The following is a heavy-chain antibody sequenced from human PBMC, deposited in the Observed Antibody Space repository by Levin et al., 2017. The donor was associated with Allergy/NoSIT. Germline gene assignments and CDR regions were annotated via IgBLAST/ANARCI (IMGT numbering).Heavy chain of an antibody. D-gene: IGHD6-13*01. Sequence: GESLKISCAASGFTFNSDWMHWVRQAPGKGLVWVSRISADGSVTTYADYVKGRFTISRDNAKNTLYLQMNSLRAEDTAVYYCARVTRAAAGIDSWGQGTLVTVSS. J-gene: IGHJ4*02. CDR3: ARVTRAAAGIDS. CDR2: ISADGSVT. CDR1: GFTFNSDW. V-gene: IGHV3-74*01.